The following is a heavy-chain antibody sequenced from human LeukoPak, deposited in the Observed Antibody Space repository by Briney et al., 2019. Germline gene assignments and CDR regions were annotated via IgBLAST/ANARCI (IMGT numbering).Heavy chain of an antibody. CDR1: GFTFSNYG. J-gene: IGHJ4*02. V-gene: IGHV3-30*12. CDR2: LQNHGGDI. CDR3: ARSYFNDYADY. Sequence: GGSLRLSCAASGFTFSNYGMHWVRQAPDKGLEWVAFLQNHGGDIHYADSVKGRFTISRDNSKNALYLQMNSLRAEDTAVYYCARSYFNDYADYWSQGTLVTVSS. D-gene: IGHD4-17*01.